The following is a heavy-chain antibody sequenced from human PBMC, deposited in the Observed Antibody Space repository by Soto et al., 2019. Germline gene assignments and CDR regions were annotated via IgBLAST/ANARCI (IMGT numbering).Heavy chain of an antibody. CDR1: GGSISSSSFY. Sequence: SETLSLTCTVSGGSISSSSFYWGWIRQPPGKGLEWIGSIYYSGSTYYNPSLKSRVTISVDTSKNQFSLKLSSVTAADTAVYYCARHTPAISISDHWGQGTLVTVS. J-gene: IGHJ4*02. CDR3: ARHTPAISISDH. V-gene: IGHV4-39*01. CDR2: IYYSGST. D-gene: IGHD2-15*01.